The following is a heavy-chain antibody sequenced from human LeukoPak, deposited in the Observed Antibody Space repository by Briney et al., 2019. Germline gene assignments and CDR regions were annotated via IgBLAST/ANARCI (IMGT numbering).Heavy chain of an antibody. CDR2: IYYSGST. CDR1: GGSISSSSYY. CDR3: ASQPSLKIRYTFDY. D-gene: IGHD3-16*02. Sequence: SETLSLTCTVSGGSISSSSYYWGWIRQPPGKGLEWIGSIYYSGSTYYNPSLKSRVTISVDTSKNQFSLKLSSVTAADTAVYYCASQPSLKIRYTFDYWGQGTLVTVSS. J-gene: IGHJ4*02. V-gene: IGHV4-39*07.